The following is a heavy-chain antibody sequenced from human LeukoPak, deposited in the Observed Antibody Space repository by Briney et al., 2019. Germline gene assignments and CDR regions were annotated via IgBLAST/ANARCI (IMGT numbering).Heavy chain of an antibody. CDR1: GVSITSGSYY. CDR2: IHTSGST. Sequence: PSQTLSLTCTVSGVSITSGSYYWSWLRQPAGKGLEWIGRIHTSGSTNYNPSLKSRVTISADTSKNQFSLKLSSVTAADAAVYYCAIEGSSGRWGQGTLVTVSS. CDR3: AIEGSSGR. D-gene: IGHD3-10*01. V-gene: IGHV4-61*02. J-gene: IGHJ4*02.